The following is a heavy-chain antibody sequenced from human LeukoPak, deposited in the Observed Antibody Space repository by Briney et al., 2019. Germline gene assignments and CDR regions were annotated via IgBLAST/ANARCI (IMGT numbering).Heavy chain of an antibody. D-gene: IGHD3-22*01. CDR2: INSDGSSI. Sequence: GGSLRLSCAASGFTFSSYWMHWVRQAPGKGLVWVSRINSDGSSISYAGSVKGRFTISRDNAKITLYLQMNSLRAEDTAVYYCARQGRGDNSGYYYWGQGTLVTVSS. CDR1: GFTFSSYW. V-gene: IGHV3-74*01. J-gene: IGHJ4*02. CDR3: ARQGRGDNSGYYY.